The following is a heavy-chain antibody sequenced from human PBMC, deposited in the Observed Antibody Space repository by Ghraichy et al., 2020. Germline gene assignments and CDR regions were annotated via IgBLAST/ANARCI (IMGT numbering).Heavy chain of an antibody. J-gene: IGHJ4*02. CDR1: GFTFSSYA. CDR3: AKDLGYSYGTGFDY. D-gene: IGHD5-18*01. Sequence: GGSLRLSCAASGFTFSSYAMSWVRQAPGKGLEWVSGMGGSGGSTNYADSVKGRFTISRDNSKNTLYLQMNSLRAEDTAVYYCAKDLGYSYGTGFDYWGQGTLVTVSS. V-gene: IGHV3-23*01. CDR2: MGGSGGST.